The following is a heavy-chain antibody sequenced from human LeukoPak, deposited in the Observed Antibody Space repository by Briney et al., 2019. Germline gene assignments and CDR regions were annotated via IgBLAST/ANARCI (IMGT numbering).Heavy chain of an antibody. D-gene: IGHD5-12*01. V-gene: IGHV1-69*05. CDR2: IIPLFGSA. Sequence: SVKVSCKASGGPFSSNAISWGRRPSGHGLVWMGRIIPLFGSANYAKKSQGRVTITTDESTSTAYMELSSLRSEDTALYYCARDVSGFDPDTRFDYWGQGTLVTVSS. CDR1: GGPFSSNA. J-gene: IGHJ4*02. CDR3: ARDVSGFDPDTRFDY.